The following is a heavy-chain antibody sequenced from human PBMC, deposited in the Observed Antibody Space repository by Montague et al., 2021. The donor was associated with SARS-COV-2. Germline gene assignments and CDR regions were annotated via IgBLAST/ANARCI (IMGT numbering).Heavy chain of an antibody. CDR1: GGSISSGSYY. D-gene: IGHD1-26*01. CDR2: IYYSGST. V-gene: IGHV4-39*01. J-gene: IGHJ4*02. CDR3: VEIVGAADY. Sequence: SETLSLTCTVSGGSISSGSYYWSWLRQPPGKGLEWIGSIYYSGSTYYNPSLKSRVTISVDTSKNQFSLKLSSVTAADTAVYYCVEIVGAADYWGQGTLVTVSS.